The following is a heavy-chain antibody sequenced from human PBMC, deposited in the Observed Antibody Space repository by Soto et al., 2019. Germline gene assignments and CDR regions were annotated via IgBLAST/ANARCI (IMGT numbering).Heavy chain of an antibody. CDR1: GYTFTSYG. Sequence: GASVKVSCKASGYTFTSYGISWVRQAPGQGLEWMGWISAYNGNTNYAQKLQGRVTMTTDTSTSTAYMELRSLRSDDTAVYYCARKAGLWFGGFYGMDVWGQGTTVTVSS. CDR3: ARKAGLWFGGFYGMDV. V-gene: IGHV1-18*01. D-gene: IGHD3-10*01. CDR2: ISAYNGNT. J-gene: IGHJ6*02.